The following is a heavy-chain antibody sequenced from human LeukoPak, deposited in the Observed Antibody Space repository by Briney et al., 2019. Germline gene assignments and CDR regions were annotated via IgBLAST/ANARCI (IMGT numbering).Heavy chain of an antibody. CDR2: IYYSGST. CDR1: GGSIRSYY. Sequence: SETLSLTCTVPGGSIRSYYWSWTRQPPGKGLEWSGFIYYSGSTNYNPSLKSRVTIAVDTSKNQFSLKLSSVTAADTAVYYCARGRSSMVRGYYYYMDVWGKGTTVTISS. CDR3: ARGRSSMVRGYYYYMDV. V-gene: IGHV4-59*01. J-gene: IGHJ6*03. D-gene: IGHD3-10*01.